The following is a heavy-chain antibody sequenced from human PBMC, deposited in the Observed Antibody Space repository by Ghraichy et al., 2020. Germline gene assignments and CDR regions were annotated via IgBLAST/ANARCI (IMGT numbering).Heavy chain of an antibody. Sequence: SETLSLTCTVSGGSISTYYWNWLRQPPGKGLEWIGYIYYSGSTNYKSSLQSRVTISVDTSKNQFSLRLSSVTAADSAVYYCARGRRDHHDSNYGLDVWGQGTTVIVSS. CDR2: IYYSGST. D-gene: IGHD3-22*01. CDR3: ARGRRDHHDSNYGLDV. CDR1: GGSISTYY. V-gene: IGHV4-59*01. J-gene: IGHJ6*02.